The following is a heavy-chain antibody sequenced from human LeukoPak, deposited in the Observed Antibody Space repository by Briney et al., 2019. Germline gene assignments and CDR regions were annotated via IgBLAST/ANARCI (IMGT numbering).Heavy chain of an antibody. Sequence: ASVKVSCKASGGTFSSYAISWVRQAPGQGLEWMGGIIPIFGTANYAQKFQGRVTITTDESTSTDYMELSSLRSEDTAVYYCARPAVWFGELLQFDYWGQGTLVTVSS. D-gene: IGHD3-10*01. CDR2: IIPIFGTA. CDR1: GGTFSSYA. J-gene: IGHJ4*02. V-gene: IGHV1-69*05. CDR3: ARPAVWFGELLQFDY.